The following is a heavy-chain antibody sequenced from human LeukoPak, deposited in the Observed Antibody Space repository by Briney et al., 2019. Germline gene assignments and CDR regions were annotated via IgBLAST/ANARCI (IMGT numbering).Heavy chain of an antibody. J-gene: IGHJ4*02. V-gene: IGHV4-39*01. D-gene: IGHD3-9*01. CDR3: ARRVYYDILTGYYNPLEFDY. CDR1: GGSISSSSYY. Sequence: SETLSLTCTVSGGSISSSSYYWGWIRQPPGKGLEWIGSIYYSGSTYYNPSLKSRVTISVDTSKNQFSLKLSSVTAADTAVYYCARRVYYDILTGYYNPLEFDYWGQGTLVTVSS. CDR2: IYYSGST.